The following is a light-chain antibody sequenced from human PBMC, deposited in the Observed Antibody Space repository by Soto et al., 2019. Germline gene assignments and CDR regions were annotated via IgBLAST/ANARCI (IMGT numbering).Light chain of an antibody. CDR2: GTS. Sequence: EIVLTQSPGTLSLSPGERATLSCRASQSVSSKYLAWYQQKPGQAPRVLIYGTSIRASGVPERFSGGGSGTDFTLTITRLEPEDFAVYYCQQYGSSPQAFGQGTRLEIK. CDR3: QQYGSSPQA. CDR1: QSVSSKY. V-gene: IGKV3-20*01. J-gene: IGKJ5*01.